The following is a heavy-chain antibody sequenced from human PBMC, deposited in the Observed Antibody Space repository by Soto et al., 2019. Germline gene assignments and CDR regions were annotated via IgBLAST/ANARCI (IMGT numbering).Heavy chain of an antibody. J-gene: IGHJ4*02. Sequence: SETLSLTCTVSGDSIITFYWGWMRQSPGKELEWIGYVYYTGSTNYNPSLKSRVTISVDRSKNQFSLKLTSANAADTAVYYCARGRTVRNYADDSSDYFYFFDYWGQGTQVTVSS. CDR1: GDSIITFY. D-gene: IGHD3-22*01. CDR3: ARGRTVRNYADDSSDYFYFFDY. V-gene: IGHV4-59*01. CDR2: VYYTGST.